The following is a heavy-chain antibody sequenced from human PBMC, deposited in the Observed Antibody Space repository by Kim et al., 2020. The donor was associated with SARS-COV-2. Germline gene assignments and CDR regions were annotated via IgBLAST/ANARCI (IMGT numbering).Heavy chain of an antibody. CDR1: GFTFSDYY. Sequence: GGSLRLSCAASGFTFSDYYMSWIRQAPGKGLEWVSYISSSGSTIYYADSVKGRFTISRDNAKNSLYLQMNSLRAEDTAVYYCAMEDYDILTGNGMDVWGQVTTVTVSS. J-gene: IGHJ6*02. V-gene: IGHV3-11*04. D-gene: IGHD3-9*01. CDR2: ISSSGSTI. CDR3: AMEDYDILTGNGMDV.